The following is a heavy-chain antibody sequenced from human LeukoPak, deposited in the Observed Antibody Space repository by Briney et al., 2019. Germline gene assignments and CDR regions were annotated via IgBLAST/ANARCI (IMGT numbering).Heavy chain of an antibody. CDR3: ARDRRGYDSSGYYLHY. D-gene: IGHD3-22*01. Sequence: GGSLRLSCAASGFTFSSYAMHWVRQAPGKGLEWVAVISYDGSNKYYADSVKGRFTISRDNSKNTLYLQMNSLRAEDTAVYYCARDRRGYDSSGYYLHYWGQGTLVTVSS. J-gene: IGHJ4*02. V-gene: IGHV3-30*04. CDR2: ISYDGSNK. CDR1: GFTFSSYA.